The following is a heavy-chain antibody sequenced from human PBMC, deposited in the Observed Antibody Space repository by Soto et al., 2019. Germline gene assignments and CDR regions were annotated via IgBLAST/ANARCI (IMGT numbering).Heavy chain of an antibody. V-gene: IGHV4-31*01. CDR3: AREVISPATSDAFDI. J-gene: IGHJ3*02. Sequence: QVQLQESGPGLVKPSQTLSVTCTVSGGSLSSDNFFWSWVRQHPETGLEWVGYIYHTGAAYYNPSLQSQLTISLDTSKNRFSLSLISVTAADTTVYYCAREVISPATSDAFDIWGQGTMVTVSS. D-gene: IGHD1-26*01. CDR1: GGSLSSDNFF. CDR2: IYHTGAA.